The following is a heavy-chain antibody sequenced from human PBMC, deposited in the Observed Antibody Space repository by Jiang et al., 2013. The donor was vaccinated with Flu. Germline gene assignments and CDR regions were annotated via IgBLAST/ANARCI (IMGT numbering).Heavy chain of an antibody. J-gene: IGHJ4*02. Sequence: VSGGSISNYYWSWIRQPREGTGMDWVYLLQWEHQLQPSLKSRVTMSVDTSENQFSLKLSSVTAADTAVYYCARGWASSWYYFDYWGQGTLVTVSS. CDR2: LLQWEH. CDR1: GGSISNYY. CDR3: ARGWASSWYYFDY. D-gene: IGHD6-13*01. V-gene: IGHV4-59*01.